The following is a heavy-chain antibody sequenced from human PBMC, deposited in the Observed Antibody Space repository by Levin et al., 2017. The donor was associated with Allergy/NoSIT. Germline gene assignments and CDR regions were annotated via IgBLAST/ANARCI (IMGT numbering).Heavy chain of an antibody. J-gene: IGHJ5*02. CDR3: AREGDDYGDGENWFDP. Sequence: GESLKISCKASGYTFTGYYMHWVRQAPGQGLEWMGWINPNSGGTNYAQKFQGWVTMTRDTSISTAYMELSRLRSDDTAVYYCAREGDDYGDGENWFDPWGQGTLVTVSS. D-gene: IGHD4-17*01. CDR1: GYTFTGYY. V-gene: IGHV1-2*04. CDR2: INPNSGGT.